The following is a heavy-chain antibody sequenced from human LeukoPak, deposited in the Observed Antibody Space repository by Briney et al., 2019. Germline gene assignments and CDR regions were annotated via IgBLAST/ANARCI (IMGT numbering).Heavy chain of an antibody. V-gene: IGHV4-4*07. J-gene: IGHJ3*02. D-gene: IGHD1-14*01. CDR2: IYTSGST. CDR1: GGSISSYY. CDR3: ASTRTRSPNDAFDI. Sequence: SETLSLTCTVSGGSISSYYWNWIRQPAGKGLEWIGRIYTSGSTNYNPSLKSRVTMSVDTSKNQFSLKLSSVTAADTAVYYCASTRTRSPNDAFDIWGQGTMVTVSS.